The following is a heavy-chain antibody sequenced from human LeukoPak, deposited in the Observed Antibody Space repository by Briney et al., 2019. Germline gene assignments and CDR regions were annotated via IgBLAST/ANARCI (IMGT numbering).Heavy chain of an antibody. CDR3: ARDLGIYYYYYMDV. J-gene: IGHJ6*03. CDR1: GFTFSSYS. V-gene: IGHV3-21*01. CDR2: ISSSSSYI. Sequence: GGSLRLSCAASGFTFSSYSMNWVRQAPGKGLEWVSSISSSSSYIYYADSVKGRFTISRDNAKNSLYLQMNSLRAEDTAVYYCARDLGIYYYYYMDVWGKGTTVTVSS.